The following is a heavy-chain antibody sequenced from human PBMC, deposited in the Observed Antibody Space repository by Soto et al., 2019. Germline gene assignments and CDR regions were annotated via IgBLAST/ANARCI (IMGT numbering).Heavy chain of an antibody. V-gene: IGHV3-9*02. J-gene: IGHJ6*02. Sequence: SLRLSCAASGFTSDDYAMHWVRQAPGKGLEWVSGISWNSGSIGYADSVKGRFTISRDNVKNSLYLQMNSLRAEDTALYYCAKDIFSGAGVGDGMDVWGQGTTVTVSS. D-gene: IGHD6-19*01. CDR2: ISWNSGSI. CDR3: AKDIFSGAGVGDGMDV. CDR1: GFTSDDYA.